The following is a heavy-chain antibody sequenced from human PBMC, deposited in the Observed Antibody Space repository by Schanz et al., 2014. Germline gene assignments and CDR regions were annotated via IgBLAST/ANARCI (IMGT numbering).Heavy chain of an antibody. Sequence: EVQLLESGGALEQPGGSLRLSCAASGITFSDYAMSWVRQAPGKRLEWVANIRQDGSAKFYVDSVNSRFAISRDNAENSVYLQMNSLRAEDTAVYYCARDGFGGYLDSWGQGTLVTVSS. CDR1: GITFSDYA. D-gene: IGHD3-10*01. V-gene: IGHV3-7*03. CDR2: IRQDGSAK. J-gene: IGHJ4*02. CDR3: ARDGFGGYLDS.